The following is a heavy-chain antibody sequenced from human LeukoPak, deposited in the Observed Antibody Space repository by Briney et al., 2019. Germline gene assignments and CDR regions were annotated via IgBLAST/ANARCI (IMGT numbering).Heavy chain of an antibody. CDR1: GGSFSGYY. D-gene: IGHD4-17*01. J-gene: IGHJ6*03. V-gene: IGHV4-34*01. CDR2: INHSGST. CDR3: ARVKTSITVTRYYYYMDV. Sequence: SETLSLTCAVYGGSFSGYYWSWLRQPPGKALEWLGEINHSGSTNYNPSPKSRVTISVDTSKNQFSLKLSPVTAADTAVYYCARVKTSITVTRYYYYMDVWGKGTTVTVSS.